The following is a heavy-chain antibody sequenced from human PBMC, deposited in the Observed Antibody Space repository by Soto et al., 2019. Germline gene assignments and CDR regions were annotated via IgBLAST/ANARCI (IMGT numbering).Heavy chain of an antibody. Sequence: VGSLRLSSADSGFTFSSYAMSWVRQAPGKGLEWVSALSGSGGTTYYADSVKGRFTISRDNSKNTLFLQMNSLRAEDTAIYYCARDSEIMGASTLHDCWGQGTLVTVSS. V-gene: IGHV3-23*01. CDR2: LSGSGGTT. J-gene: IGHJ4*02. CDR1: GFTFSSYA. D-gene: IGHD1-26*01. CDR3: ARDSEIMGASTLHDC.